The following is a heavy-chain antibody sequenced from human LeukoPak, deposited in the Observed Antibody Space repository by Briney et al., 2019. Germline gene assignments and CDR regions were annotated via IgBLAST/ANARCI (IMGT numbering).Heavy chain of an antibody. J-gene: IGHJ6*03. D-gene: IGHD4-23*01. CDR2: ISYDGSNK. CDR3: ARAPGGQPGYYYYYMDV. Sequence: GGSLRLSCAASGFTFSSYAMHWVRQAPGKGLEWVAVISYDGSNKYYADSVKGRFTISRDNSKNTLYLQMNSLRAEDTAVYYCARAPGGQPGYYYYYMDVWGKGTTVTVSS. CDR1: GFTFSSYA. V-gene: IGHV3-30-3*01.